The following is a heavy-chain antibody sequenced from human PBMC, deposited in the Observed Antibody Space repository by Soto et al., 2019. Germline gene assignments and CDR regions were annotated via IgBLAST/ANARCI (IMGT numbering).Heavy chain of an antibody. CDR2: ISSSSSYI. CDR1: GFTFSSYS. V-gene: IGHV3-21*01. Sequence: GGSLRLSCAASGFTFSSYSMNWVRQAPGKGLEWVSFISSSSSYIYYAVSVKGRFTISRDNAKNSLYLQMNSLRAEDTAVYYCARDVPYLYYFDYWGQGTLVTV. J-gene: IGHJ4*02. CDR3: ARDVPYLYYFDY. D-gene: IGHD3-10*02.